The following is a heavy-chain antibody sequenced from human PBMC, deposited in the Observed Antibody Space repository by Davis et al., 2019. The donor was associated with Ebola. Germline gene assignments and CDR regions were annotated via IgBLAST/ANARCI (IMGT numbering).Heavy chain of an antibody. V-gene: IGHV4-34*01. D-gene: IGHD6-13*01. CDR1: GGSISSYY. J-gene: IGHJ6*02. CDR2: INHSGST. CDR3: ARIIAAAGTIYYYYYGMDV. Sequence: PSETLSLTCTVSGGSISSYYWSWIRQPPGKGLEWIGEINHSGSTNYNPSLKSRVTISVDTSKNQFSLKLSSVTAADTAVYYCARIIAAAGTIYYYYYGMDVWGQGTTVTVSS.